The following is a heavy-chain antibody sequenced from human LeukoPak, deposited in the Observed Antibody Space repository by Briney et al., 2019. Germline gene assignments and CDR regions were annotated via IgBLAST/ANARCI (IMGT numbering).Heavy chain of an antibody. D-gene: IGHD3-10*01. CDR2: IKSKTDGGTT. Sequence: GGSLRLSCAASGFTFSNAWMSWVRQAPGKGLEWVGRIKSKTDGGTTDYAAPVKGRFTISRDDSKNTLYLQMNSLKTEDTAVYYCARVPDYYGSGEYYFDYWGQGTLVTVSS. J-gene: IGHJ4*02. CDR3: ARVPDYYGSGEYYFDY. CDR1: GFTFSNAW. V-gene: IGHV3-15*01.